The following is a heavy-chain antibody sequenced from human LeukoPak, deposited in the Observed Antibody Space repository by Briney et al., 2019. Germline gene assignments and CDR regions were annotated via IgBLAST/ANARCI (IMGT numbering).Heavy chain of an antibody. V-gene: IGHV4-59*01. CDR1: GGSISSYY. J-gene: IGHJ4*02. CDR3: ARERDYISD. Sequence: SETLSLTCTVSGGSISSYYWSWIRQPPGKGLEWIGYIYYSGSTNYNPSLKSRVTISLDKSKNQFSLKLSSVTAADTAVFYWARERDYISDWGQGTLVTV. D-gene: IGHD4-11*01. CDR2: IYYSGST.